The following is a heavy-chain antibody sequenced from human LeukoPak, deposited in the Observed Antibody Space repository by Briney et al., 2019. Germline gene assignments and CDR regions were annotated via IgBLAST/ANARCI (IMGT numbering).Heavy chain of an antibody. CDR1: GGTFSSYA. CDR3: ARAPLYDFWSGSPRWYFDY. J-gene: IGHJ4*02. Sequence: ASVKVSCKASGGTFSSYAISWVRQAPGQGLEWMGGIIPILGTANYAQKFQGRVTITTDESTSTAYMELSSLRSEDTAVYYSARAPLYDFWSGSPRWYFDYWGQGTLVTVSS. CDR2: IIPILGTA. D-gene: IGHD3-3*01. V-gene: IGHV1-69*05.